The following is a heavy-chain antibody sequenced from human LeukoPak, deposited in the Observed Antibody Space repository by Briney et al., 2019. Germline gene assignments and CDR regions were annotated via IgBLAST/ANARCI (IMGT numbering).Heavy chain of an antibody. CDR3: ARDGGNIVVVPAAILIT. V-gene: IGHV1-2*02. D-gene: IGHD2-2*02. CDR2: INPNSGGT. Sequence: ASVKVSCKASGYTFTGYYMHWVRQAPGQGLEWMGWINPNSGGTNYAQKFQGGVTMTRDTSISTAYMELSRLRSDDTAVYYCARDGGNIVVVPAAILITWGQGTLVTVSS. CDR1: GYTFTGYY. J-gene: IGHJ5*02.